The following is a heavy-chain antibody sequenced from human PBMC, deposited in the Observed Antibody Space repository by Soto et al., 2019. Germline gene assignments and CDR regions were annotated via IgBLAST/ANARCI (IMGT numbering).Heavy chain of an antibody. Sequence: PSETLSLTCVVYGGSFSGYYWSWIRQSPGKGLEWIGGINHRGSTNYNPSLESRVTISVDTSKNQFSLKLPSVTAADTAMYYCARDGFCTSTTCRVSNWFDPWGQGTLVTVSS. V-gene: IGHV4-34*01. J-gene: IGHJ5*02. CDR1: GGSFSGYY. CDR2: INHRGST. CDR3: ARDGFCTSTTCRVSNWFDP. D-gene: IGHD2-2*01.